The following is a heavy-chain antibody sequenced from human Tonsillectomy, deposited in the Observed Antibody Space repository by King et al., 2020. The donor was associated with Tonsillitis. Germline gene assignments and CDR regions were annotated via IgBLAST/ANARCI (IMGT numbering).Heavy chain of an antibody. D-gene: IGHD3-10*01. CDR2: INWNGCST. Sequence: VQLVESGGGVVRPGGSLRLSCAASGFTFDGYGMSWVRQAPGKGLEWVSGINWNGCSTGYADSVKGRFTISRDNAKNSLYLQMNSLRAEDTALYYCAREGTMVRGVITPYHYMDVWGKGTTVTVSS. J-gene: IGHJ6*03. V-gene: IGHV3-20*04. CDR1: GFTFDGYG. CDR3: AREGTMVRGVITPYHYMDV.